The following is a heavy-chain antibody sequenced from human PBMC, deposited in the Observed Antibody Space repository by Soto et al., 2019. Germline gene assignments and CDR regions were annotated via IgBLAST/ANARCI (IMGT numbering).Heavy chain of an antibody. J-gene: IGHJ5*02. V-gene: IGHV3-48*02. CDR3: AATAYSSALNGWFDP. Sequence: EVQLVESGGGLVQPGGSLRLSCAASGFTFSSYSMNWVRQAPGKGLEWVSYISSSSSTIYYADSVKGRFTISRDNAKNSLYLQMNSLRDEDTAVYYCAATAYSSALNGWFDPWGQGTLVTVSS. CDR2: ISSSSSTI. D-gene: IGHD6-19*01. CDR1: GFTFSSYS.